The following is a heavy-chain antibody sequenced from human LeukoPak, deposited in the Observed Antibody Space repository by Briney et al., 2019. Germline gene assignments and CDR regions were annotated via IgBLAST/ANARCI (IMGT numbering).Heavy chain of an antibody. J-gene: IGHJ4*02. D-gene: IGHD5-18*01. V-gene: IGHV4-39*01. Sequence: RSESLSLTCTVSGGSISISYYYWGWIRQPPGKGLEWIGNVHSGVSTYYNLSLKSRVTISADTSKNQFSLKLSSVTAADTAVYYCARQVTFGYSYAYYFDHWGQGALVTVSS. CDR3: ARQVTFGYSYAYYFDH. CDR2: VHSGVST. CDR1: GGSISISYYY.